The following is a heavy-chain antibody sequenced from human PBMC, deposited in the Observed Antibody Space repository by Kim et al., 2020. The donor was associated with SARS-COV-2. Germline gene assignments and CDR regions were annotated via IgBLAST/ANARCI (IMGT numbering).Heavy chain of an antibody. D-gene: IGHD1-1*01. J-gene: IGHJ6*02. CDR2: ISYDGSNK. CDR3: ARGIRLQLYGMDV. CDR1: GFTFSSYA. V-gene: IGHV3-30-3*01. Sequence: GGSLRLSCAASGFTFSSYAMHWVRQAPGKGLEWVAVISYDGSNKYYADSVKGRFTISRDNSKNTLYLQMNSLRAEDTAVYYCARGIRLQLYGMDVWGQGTTVTVSS.